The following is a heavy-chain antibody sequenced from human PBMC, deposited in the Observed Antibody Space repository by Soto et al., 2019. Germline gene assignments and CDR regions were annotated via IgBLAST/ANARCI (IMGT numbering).Heavy chain of an antibody. D-gene: IGHD5-18*01. CDR1: GFTFSSYS. V-gene: IGHV3-21*01. CDR3: ARDQGTAMVTENWFDP. CDR2: ISSSSSYI. Sequence: PGGSLRLSCAASGFTFSSYSMNWVRQAPGKGLEWVSSISSSSSYIYYADSVKGRFTISRDNAKNSLYLQMNSLRAEDTAVYYCARDQGTAMVTENWFDPWGQGTLVTVSS. J-gene: IGHJ5*02.